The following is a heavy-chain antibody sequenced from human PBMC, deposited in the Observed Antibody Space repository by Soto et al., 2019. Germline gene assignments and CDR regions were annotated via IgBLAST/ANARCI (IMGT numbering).Heavy chain of an antibody. CDR2: ISGSGGST. Sequence: PGGSLRLSCAASGFTFSSYAMSWVRQAPGKGLEWVSAISGSGGSTYYADSVKGRFTISRDNSKNTLYLQMNSLRAEDTAVYYCAIPPTQYYDFWSGHFFYYWGQGTLVTVSS. V-gene: IGHV3-23*01. D-gene: IGHD3-3*01. CDR1: GFTFSSYA. CDR3: AIPPTQYYDFWSGHFFYY. J-gene: IGHJ4*02.